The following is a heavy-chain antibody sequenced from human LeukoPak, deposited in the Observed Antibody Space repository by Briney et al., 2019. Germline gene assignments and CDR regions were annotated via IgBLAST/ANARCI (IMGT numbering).Heavy chain of an antibody. CDR2: IYTSGST. D-gene: IGHD5-18*01. CDR1: GGSISSGSYY. Sequence: SETLSLTCTVSGGSISSGSYYWSWIRQPAGKGLEWIGRIYTSGSTNYNPSLRSRVTISEDTSKNQFSLKLSSVTAADTAVYYCASSSGYSYGYEYDYWGQGTLVTVSS. V-gene: IGHV4-61*02. CDR3: ASSSGYSYGYEYDY. J-gene: IGHJ4*02.